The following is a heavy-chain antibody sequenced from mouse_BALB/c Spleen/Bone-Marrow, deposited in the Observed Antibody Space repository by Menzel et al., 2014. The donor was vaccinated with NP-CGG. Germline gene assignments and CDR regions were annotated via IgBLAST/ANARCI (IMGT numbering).Heavy chain of an antibody. CDR3: ARQLAYAMDY. Sequence: EVKVEESGGGLVQPGGSLKLSCATSGFTFXDYYMYWVRQTPEKRLEWVAYITKGGGSTYYPDIVKGRFTISRDNAKNTLYLQMSRLKSEDTAMYYCARQLAYAMDYWGQGTSVTVSS. CDR2: ITKGGGST. D-gene: IGHD4-1*01. CDR1: GFTFXDYY. J-gene: IGHJ4*01. V-gene: IGHV5-12*02.